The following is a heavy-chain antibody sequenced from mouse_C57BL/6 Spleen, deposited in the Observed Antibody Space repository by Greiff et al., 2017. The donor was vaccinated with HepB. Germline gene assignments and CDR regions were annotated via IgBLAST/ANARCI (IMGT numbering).Heavy chain of an antibody. V-gene: IGHV14-2*01. J-gene: IGHJ4*01. CDR3: ARDYYGSSYDDMDY. CDR2: IGPEDGET. Sequence: VQLQQSGAELVKPGASVKLSCTASGFTFKDYYMHWVQQRPEQGLEWIGRIGPEDGETNYAAKFPGKATITADTSSNTAYLQLSSLTSEDTAVYYCARDYYGSSYDDMDYWGQGTSVTVSS. D-gene: IGHD1-1*01. CDR1: GFTFKDYY.